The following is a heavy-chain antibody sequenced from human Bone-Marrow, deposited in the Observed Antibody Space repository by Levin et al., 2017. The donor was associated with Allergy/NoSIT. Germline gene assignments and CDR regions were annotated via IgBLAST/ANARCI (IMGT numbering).Heavy chain of an antibody. Sequence: GGSLRLSCAASGFTFSNAWMSWVRQAPGKGLEWVGRIKSKTDGGTTDYAAPVKGRFTISRDDSKNTLYLQMNSLKTEDTAVYYCTTGDDSSGYYPYDYWGQGTLVTVSS. J-gene: IGHJ4*02. CDR3: TTGDDSSGYYPYDY. CDR1: GFTFSNAW. D-gene: IGHD3-22*01. CDR2: IKSKTDGGTT. V-gene: IGHV3-15*01.